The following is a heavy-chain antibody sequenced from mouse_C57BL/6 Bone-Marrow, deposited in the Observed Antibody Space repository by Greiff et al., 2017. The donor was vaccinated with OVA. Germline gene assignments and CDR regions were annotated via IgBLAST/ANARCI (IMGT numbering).Heavy chain of an antibody. J-gene: IGHJ3*01. CDR2: IYPRSGNT. V-gene: IGHV1-81*01. CDR1: GYTFTSYG. D-gene: IGHD1-1*01. Sequence: QVQLKESGAELARPGASVKLSCKASGYTFTSYGISWVKQRTGQGLEWIGEIYPRSGNTYYNEKFKGKAKLTADKSSSTAYMELRSLTSEDSAVYFCARYYYGSDWGQGTLVTVSA. CDR3: ARYYYGSD.